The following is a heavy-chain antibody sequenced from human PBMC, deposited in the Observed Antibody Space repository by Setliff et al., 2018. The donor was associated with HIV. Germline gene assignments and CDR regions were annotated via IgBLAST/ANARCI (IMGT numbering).Heavy chain of an antibody. Sequence: SETLSLTCTVSGGSIGGYYWSWIRQPPGTGLGWLGCIYSGGSTNYNPSLESRVTISLDTSKNQLSLRLTSVTAADTAVYYCARVRSYGSAYDAFDVWGPGTMVTVSS. J-gene: IGHJ3*01. CDR2: IYSGGST. CDR3: ARVRSYGSAYDAFDV. CDR1: GGSIGGYY. V-gene: IGHV4-4*08. D-gene: IGHD3-10*01.